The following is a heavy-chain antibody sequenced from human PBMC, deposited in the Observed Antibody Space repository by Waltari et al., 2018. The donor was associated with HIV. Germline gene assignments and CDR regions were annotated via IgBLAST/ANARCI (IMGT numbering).Heavy chain of an antibody. D-gene: IGHD1-26*01. CDR1: GGTFSSYA. J-gene: IGHJ3*02. V-gene: IGHV1-69*13. Sequence: QVQLVQSGAEVKKPGSSVKVSCKASGGTFSSYAISWVRQAAGQGLEWMGGIIPIFGTANYAQKFHGRFTITSDESTSTAYMELSSLRSEDTAVYYCSRDPSGSYSMRDAFDIWGQGTMVTVSS. CDR2: IIPIFGTA. CDR3: SRDPSGSYSMRDAFDI.